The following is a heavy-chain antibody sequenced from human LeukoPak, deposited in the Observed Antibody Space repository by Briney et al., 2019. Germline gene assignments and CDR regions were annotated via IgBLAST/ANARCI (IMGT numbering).Heavy chain of an antibody. J-gene: IGHJ4*02. CDR3: ARERAWSGYYYIDY. D-gene: IGHD3-3*01. CDR1: GGSISSGGYY. Sequence: PSETLSLTCTVSGGSISSGGYYWSWIRQHPGKGLEWIGYIYCSGSTYYNPSLKSRVTISVDTSKNQFSLKLSSVTAADTAVYYCARERAWSGYYYIDYWGQGTLVTVSS. V-gene: IGHV4-31*03. CDR2: IYCSGST.